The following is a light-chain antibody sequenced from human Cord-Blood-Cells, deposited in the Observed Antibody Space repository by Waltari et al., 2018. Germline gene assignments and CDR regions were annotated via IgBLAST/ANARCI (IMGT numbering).Light chain of an antibody. CDR2: EGS. Sequence: QSALTQPASVSGSPGQSITISCTGTSSDVGRYTLVSWYQHQPGKAPKLRIYEGSKRPSGVSNRFSGAKSGNTASLTISGRQAEDEADYYGCSYAGSSTWVFGGGTKLTVL. CDR1: SSDVGRYTL. CDR3: CSYAGSSTWV. V-gene: IGLV2-23*01. J-gene: IGLJ3*02.